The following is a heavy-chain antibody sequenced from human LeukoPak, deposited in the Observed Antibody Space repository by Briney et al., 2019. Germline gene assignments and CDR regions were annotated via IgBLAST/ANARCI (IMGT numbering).Heavy chain of an antibody. CDR1: GFTVITND. J-gene: IGHJ4*02. CDR2: LYSDGNT. CDR3: ARGVEPLAANTLAY. D-gene: IGHD1-14*01. Sequence: GGSLRLSCAASGFTVITNDMTWVRQAPGKGLEWDSVLYSDGNTKYADSVQGRFTFSRDNSKNTLYLEVNSLSPDDTAVYYCARGVEPLAANTLAYWGQGTLVTVSS. V-gene: IGHV3-53*01.